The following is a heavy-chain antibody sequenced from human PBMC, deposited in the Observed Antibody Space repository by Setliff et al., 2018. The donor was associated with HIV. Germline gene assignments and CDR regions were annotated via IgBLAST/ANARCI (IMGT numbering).Heavy chain of an antibody. CDR1: GFTFDRYW. V-gene: IGHV3-74*01. J-gene: IGHJ4*02. D-gene: IGHD5-12*01. Sequence: GGSLRLSCAASGFTFDRYWMHWVRQAPGKGLVWVSRVNSDGSGKTYADSVKDRFTISRDNAKNTLYLQMNSLRAEDTGVYYCHSGYDTEEQSYFDYWGQGTLVTVSS. CDR3: HSGYDTEEQSYFDY. CDR2: VNSDGSGK.